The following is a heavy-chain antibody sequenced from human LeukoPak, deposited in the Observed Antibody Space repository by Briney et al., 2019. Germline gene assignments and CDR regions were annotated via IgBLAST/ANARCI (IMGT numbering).Heavy chain of an antibody. CDR1: GGSISSSSYY. J-gene: IGHJ5*02. CDR2: INHSGST. CDR3: ARGIRYCSSTSCSSWFDP. Sequence: SETLSLTCTVSGGSISSSSYYWGWIRQPPGKGLEWIGEINHSGSTNYNPSLKSRVTISVDTSKNQFSLKLSSVTAADTAVYYCARGIRYCSSTSCSSWFDPWGQGTLVTVSS. D-gene: IGHD2-2*01. V-gene: IGHV4-39*07.